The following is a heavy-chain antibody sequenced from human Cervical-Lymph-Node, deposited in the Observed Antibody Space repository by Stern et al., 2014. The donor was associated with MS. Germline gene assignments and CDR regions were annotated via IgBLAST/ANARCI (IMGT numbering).Heavy chain of an antibody. CDR3: AHSRVKYCRGGTCYSSLFDY. Sequence: ITLKESGPTLVKPTQTVTLTCTLSGFSVATAGVGVGWIRQPPGKALGWLALIYWGDDKLYSPSLKNRLTIIKDSSKNQVVLTMTNVDPVDTATYYCAHSRVKYCRGGTCYSSLFDYWGQGTLVTVSS. J-gene: IGHJ4*02. D-gene: IGHD2-15*01. CDR1: GFSVATAGVG. V-gene: IGHV2-5*02. CDR2: IYWGDDK.